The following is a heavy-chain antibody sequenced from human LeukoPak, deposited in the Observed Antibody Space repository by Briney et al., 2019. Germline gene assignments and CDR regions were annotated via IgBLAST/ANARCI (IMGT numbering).Heavy chain of an antibody. Sequence: ASVKVSCKASGYTFSSHYMHWVRQAPGQGLEWVGITNPSGGGTSYTQKLQGRVTMTRDTSTYTDYMELSSLRSEDTAVYYCARGKQDYYYYMDVWGKGTTVTVSS. CDR3: ARGKQDYYYYMDV. J-gene: IGHJ6*03. V-gene: IGHV1-46*04. CDR2: TNPSGGGT. CDR1: GYTFSSHY.